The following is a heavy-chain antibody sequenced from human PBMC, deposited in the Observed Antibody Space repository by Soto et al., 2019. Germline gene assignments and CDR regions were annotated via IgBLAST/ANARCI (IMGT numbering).Heavy chain of an antibody. CDR3: TRHRVDYGDYAGYFHY. CDR2: IWYDGSNK. Sequence: QVQLVESGGGVVQPGRSLRLSCAASGFTFSSYGMHWVRQAPGKGLEWVAVIWYDGSNKYYADSVKGRFTISRDNSKNTLYLQLNSLRAEDTAVYYCTRHRVDYGDYAGYFHYWGQGTLVTLSS. V-gene: IGHV3-33*01. D-gene: IGHD4-17*01. J-gene: IGHJ4*02. CDR1: GFTFSSYG.